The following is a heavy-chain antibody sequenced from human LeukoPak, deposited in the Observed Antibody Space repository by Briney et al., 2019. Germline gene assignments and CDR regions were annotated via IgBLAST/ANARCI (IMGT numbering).Heavy chain of an antibody. V-gene: IGHV4-31*03. CDR3: ARTVVLDVSYGYYFDY. CDR1: GGSISSGGYY. Sequence: SQTLSLTCTVSGGSISSGGYYWGWIRQHPGKGLEWIGYIYYSGSTYYNPSLKSRVTISVDTSKSQFSLKLSSVTAADTAVYYCARTVVLDVSYGYYFDYWGQGTLVTVSS. D-gene: IGHD1-26*01. J-gene: IGHJ4*02. CDR2: IYYSGST.